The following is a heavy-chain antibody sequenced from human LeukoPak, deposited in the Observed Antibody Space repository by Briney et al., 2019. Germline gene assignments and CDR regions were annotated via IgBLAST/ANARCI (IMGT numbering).Heavy chain of an antibody. D-gene: IGHD2-15*01. Sequence: GGSLRLSCAASGFTFSSFAMSWVRQAPGKWLEWVASISVSGGSTYYADSVKGRFTISRDNSNNTLYLQLNSLRAGDTAVYYCAKPDSGGTSSSFDYWGQGTLVTVSS. CDR3: AKPDSGGTSSSFDY. J-gene: IGHJ4*02. CDR1: GFTFSSFA. V-gene: IGHV3-23*01. CDR2: ISVSGGST.